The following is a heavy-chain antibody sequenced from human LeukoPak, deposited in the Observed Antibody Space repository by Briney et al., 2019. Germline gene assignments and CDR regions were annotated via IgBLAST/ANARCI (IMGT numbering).Heavy chain of an antibody. J-gene: IGHJ5*02. CDR1: GGSISSYY. Sequence: PETLSLTCTVPGGSISSYYWSWIRQPLEKGLEWIGHIYGSGSTNYNPSLKSRVTLSVGTSKNQFSLKLSSVTAADTAVYYCAREGTSGTHLNWFDPWGQGTLVTVSS. V-gene: IGHV4-59*01. D-gene: IGHD1-1*01. CDR3: AREGTSGTHLNWFDP. CDR2: IYGSGST.